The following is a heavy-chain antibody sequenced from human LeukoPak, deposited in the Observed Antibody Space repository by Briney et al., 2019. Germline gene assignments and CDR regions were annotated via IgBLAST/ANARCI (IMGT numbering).Heavy chain of an antibody. CDR2: IQYDGSNK. V-gene: IGHV3-30*02. D-gene: IGHD3-10*01. Sequence: PGGSLRLSWAASGFTFSNYGMHLVRQAPGKGLKWVAFIQYDGSNKYYADSVKGRFTISRDNSKNTLCLQMNSLRAEDTAVYYCAKIRGAIDYWGQGTLVTVSS. J-gene: IGHJ4*02. CDR1: GFTFSNYG. CDR3: AKIRGAIDY.